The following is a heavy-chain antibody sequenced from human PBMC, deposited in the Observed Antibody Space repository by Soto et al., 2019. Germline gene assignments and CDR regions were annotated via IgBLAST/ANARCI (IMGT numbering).Heavy chain of an antibody. Sequence: SESLYLSCTVSDCTISSSSYCWGWIRQPPGKGLEWIGSIYYSGTTYYNPSLKSRVTISVDTSKNQLSLKLRSGTAADTAVYYCARGYGRNFDYWGQGTLVTVSS. V-gene: IGHV4-39*01. CDR2: IYYSGTT. CDR1: DCTISSSSYC. J-gene: IGHJ4*02. CDR3: ARGYGRNFDY. D-gene: IGHD5-18*01.